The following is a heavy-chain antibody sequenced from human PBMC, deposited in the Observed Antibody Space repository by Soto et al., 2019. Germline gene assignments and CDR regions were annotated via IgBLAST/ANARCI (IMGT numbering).Heavy chain of an antibody. CDR1: GFSLSTSGVG. D-gene: IGHD5-12*01. CDR2: IYWNDDK. J-gene: IGHJ6*02. CDR3: AHTTSGYDRGYYYYYGMDV. Sequence: QITLKESGPTLVKPTQTLTLTCTFSGFSLSTSGVGVGWIRQPPGKALEWLALIYWNDDKRYSPSLKSRLTITTDTSKNHVVPIMTHMDPVDTATYNCAHTTSGYDRGYYYYYGMDVWGQGTTVTVSS. V-gene: IGHV2-5*01.